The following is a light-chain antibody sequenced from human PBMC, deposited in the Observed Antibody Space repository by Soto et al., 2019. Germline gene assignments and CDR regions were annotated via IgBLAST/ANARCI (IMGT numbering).Light chain of an antibody. CDR3: QQSFSVPIT. CDR2: SAS. Sequence: DIQMTQSPSSLSASVGDRVTITCRASQSIAGYLSWYQRRPGKAPKFLIYSASSLQRGVPSRFSGSGSGTDFSLTINGLQPEDFATYFCQQSFSVPITFGQGTRLEI. CDR1: QSIAGY. J-gene: IGKJ5*01. V-gene: IGKV1-39*01.